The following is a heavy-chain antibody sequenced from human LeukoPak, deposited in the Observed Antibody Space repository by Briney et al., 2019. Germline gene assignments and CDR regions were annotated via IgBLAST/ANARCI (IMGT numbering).Heavy chain of an antibody. D-gene: IGHD6-19*01. CDR1: GFTFSSYA. V-gene: IGHV3-23*01. CDR2: ISGGGGTT. Sequence: HPGGSLRLSCAASGFTFSSYAMSWVRQAPGRGLEWVSTISGGGGTTHYADSVKGRFIISRDNSKNTLSLQMNSLRAEDTAVYYCARGHSSGWYYFDYWGQGTLVTVSS. CDR3: ARGHSSGWYYFDY. J-gene: IGHJ4*02.